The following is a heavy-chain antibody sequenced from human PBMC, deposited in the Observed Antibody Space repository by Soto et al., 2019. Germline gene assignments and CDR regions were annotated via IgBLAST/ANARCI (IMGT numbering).Heavy chain of an antibody. CDR3: ASLGAYYDFWSGYVPGMDV. CDR1: GFTFSSYA. J-gene: IGHJ6*02. D-gene: IGHD3-3*01. V-gene: IGHV3-30-3*01. CDR2: ISYDGSNK. Sequence: PGGSLRLSCAASGFTFSSYAMHWVRQAPGKGLEWVAVISYDGSNKYYADSVKGRFTISRDNSKNTLYLQMNSLRAEDTAVYYCASLGAYYDFWSGYVPGMDVWGQGTTVTVSS.